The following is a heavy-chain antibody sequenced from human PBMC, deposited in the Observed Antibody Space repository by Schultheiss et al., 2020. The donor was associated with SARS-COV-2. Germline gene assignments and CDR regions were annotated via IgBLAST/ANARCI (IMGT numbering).Heavy chain of an antibody. CDR3: ARERGYDSTLDY. CDR1: GFSFSTYD. Sequence: GGSLRLSCAASGFSFSTYDIHWVRRPPGKGLEWAAVISYDGSNKYYADSVKGRFTISRDNSKNTLYLQMNSLRAEDTAVYYCARERGYDSTLDYWGQGTLVTVSS. J-gene: IGHJ4*02. D-gene: IGHD3-22*01. CDR2: ISYDGSNK. V-gene: IGHV3-30-3*01.